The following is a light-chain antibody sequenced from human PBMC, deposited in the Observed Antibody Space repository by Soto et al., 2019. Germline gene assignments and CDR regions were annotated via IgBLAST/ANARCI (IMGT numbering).Light chain of an antibody. V-gene: IGKV3-15*01. Sequence: VMTQSPATLSVSPGERVTLSCRASQSVGSNLAWYQQKPGQAPRLLIYAASTRVIGVPTRFSGSGSGTEFTLTISSLQSEDFAVYYCQQYNDWPPMYTFGQGTQLEIK. CDR2: AAS. CDR3: QQYNDWPPMYT. CDR1: QSVGSN. J-gene: IGKJ2*01.